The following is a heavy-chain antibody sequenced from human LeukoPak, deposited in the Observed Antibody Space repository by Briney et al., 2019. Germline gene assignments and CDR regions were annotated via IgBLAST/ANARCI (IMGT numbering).Heavy chain of an antibody. V-gene: IGHV7-4-1*02. CDR1: GYTFTSYA. CDR2: INTNTGNP. Sequence: ASVKVSCKASGYTFTSYAMNWVRQAPGQGLEWMGWINTNTGNPTYAQGFTGRFVFSLDTSVSTAYLQISSLKAEDTAVYYCARLFHPGIAAAPLGYWGQGTLVTVSS. D-gene: IGHD6-13*01. CDR3: ARLFHPGIAAAPLGY. J-gene: IGHJ4*02.